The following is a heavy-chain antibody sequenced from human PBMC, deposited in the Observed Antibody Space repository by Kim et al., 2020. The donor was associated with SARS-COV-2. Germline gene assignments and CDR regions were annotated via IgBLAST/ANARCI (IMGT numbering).Heavy chain of an antibody. CDR3: ARSRKYNGYDYLDY. D-gene: IGHD5-12*01. CDR2: IMLMFGTT. V-gene: IGHV1-69*13. CDR1: GGTFSSYA. J-gene: IGHJ4*02. Sequence: SVKVSCKASGGTFSSYAIIWVRQAPGQGLEWMGGIMLMFGTTNYAQKFQGRVTITADESTSTAYMELSSLKSEDTAVYYCARSRKYNGYDYLDYWGQGTLVTVSS.